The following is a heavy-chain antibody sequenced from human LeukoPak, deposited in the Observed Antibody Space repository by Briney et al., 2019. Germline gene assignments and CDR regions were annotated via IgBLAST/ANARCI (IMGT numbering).Heavy chain of an antibody. Sequence: PGGSLRLSCAASGFTFSSYWMSWVRQAPGKGLEWVAHINQDGSEIYYVDSLKGRLTISRDNAKNSLYLQMNSLRAEDTAVYYCARDKIVGATHLDYWGQGTPVTVSS. CDR1: GFTFSSYW. CDR2: INQDGSEI. CDR3: ARDKIVGATHLDY. J-gene: IGHJ4*02. D-gene: IGHD1-26*01. V-gene: IGHV3-7*01.